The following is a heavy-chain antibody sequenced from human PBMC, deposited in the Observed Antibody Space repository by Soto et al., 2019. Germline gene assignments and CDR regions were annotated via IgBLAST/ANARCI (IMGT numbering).Heavy chain of an antibody. V-gene: IGHV3-21*01. D-gene: IGHD3-3*01. J-gene: IGHJ6*02. CDR3: ARSNLVVRFLEWFGFMDV. Sequence: GGSLRLSCAASGSTFSSYSMNWVRQAPGKGLEWVSSISSSSSYIYYADSVKGRFTISRDNAKNSLYLQMNSLRAEDTAVYYCARSNLVVRFLEWFGFMDVWGQGTTVTVSS. CDR2: ISSSSSYI. CDR1: GSTFSSYS.